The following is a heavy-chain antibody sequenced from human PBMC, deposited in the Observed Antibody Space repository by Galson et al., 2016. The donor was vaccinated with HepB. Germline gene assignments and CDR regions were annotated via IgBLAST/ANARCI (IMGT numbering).Heavy chain of an antibody. Sequence: LRPSCAASGFVFSNYAMGWVRQAPGRGLQWVSAISITSSHYAASVKGRFTISRDNSRNTLFLQMNSLTAEDTAVYYCAKESPKWGLIYFADYWGQGTLVTVSS. D-gene: IGHD3-9*01. CDR2: ISITSS. J-gene: IGHJ4*02. CDR3: AKESPKWGLIYFADY. V-gene: IGHV3-23*01. CDR1: GFVFSNYA.